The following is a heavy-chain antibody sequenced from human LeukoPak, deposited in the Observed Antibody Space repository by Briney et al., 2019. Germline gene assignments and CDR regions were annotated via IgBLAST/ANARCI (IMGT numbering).Heavy chain of an antibody. Sequence: SETLSLTCAVYGGSFSGYYWSWIRQPPGKGLEWIGEINHSGSTNYNPSLKSRVTISVDTSKNQFSLKLSSVTAADTAVYYCARVSVVYGMDVWGRGTTVTVSS. CDR2: INHSGST. J-gene: IGHJ6*02. CDR3: ARVSVVYGMDV. V-gene: IGHV4-34*01. CDR1: GGSFSGYY.